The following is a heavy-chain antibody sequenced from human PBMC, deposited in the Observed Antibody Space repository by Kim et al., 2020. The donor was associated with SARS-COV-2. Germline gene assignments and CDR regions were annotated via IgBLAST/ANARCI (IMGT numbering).Heavy chain of an antibody. Sequence: GGSLRRSCAASGFTFSSYSMNWVRQAPGKGLEWVSSISSSSSYIYYADSVKGRFTISRDNAKNSLYLQMNSLRAEDTAVYYCARDESSTSWGNWFDPWGQGTRVTVSS. CDR3: ARDESSTSWGNWFDP. J-gene: IGHJ5*02. CDR1: GFTFSSYS. CDR2: ISSSSSYI. D-gene: IGHD2-2*01. V-gene: IGHV3-21*01.